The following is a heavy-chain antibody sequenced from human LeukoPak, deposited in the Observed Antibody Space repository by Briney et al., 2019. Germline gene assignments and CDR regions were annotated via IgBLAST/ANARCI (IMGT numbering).Heavy chain of an antibody. V-gene: IGHV4-38-2*02. CDR1: GDSISSGYY. CDR3: ATYGATSSYYYHFYMDV. CDR2: MYHTGST. J-gene: IGHJ6*03. Sequence: PSETLSLTCSVSGDSISSGYYWGWIRQPPGKGLGWIGSMYHTGSTDYNPSLKSRVTMSVDTSKNQFSLKLNSVTAADTAVYYCATYGATSSYYYHFYMDVWGKGTTVTVSS. D-gene: IGHD4/OR15-4a*01.